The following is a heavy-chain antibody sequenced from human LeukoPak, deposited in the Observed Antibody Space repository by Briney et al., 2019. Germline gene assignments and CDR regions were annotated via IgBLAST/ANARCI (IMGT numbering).Heavy chain of an antibody. D-gene: IGHD6-19*01. Sequence: GGSLRPSCAASGFIFSGSAMHWVRQASGKGLEWVGRIRGKPNSYATDYAASVKGRFTISRDDSKNTAYLQMNSLKTEDTAVYYCTRPYTSGWYWFDPWGQGTLVTVSS. CDR1: GFIFSGSA. CDR3: TRPYTSGWYWFDP. J-gene: IGHJ5*02. V-gene: IGHV3-73*01. CDR2: IRGKPNSYAT.